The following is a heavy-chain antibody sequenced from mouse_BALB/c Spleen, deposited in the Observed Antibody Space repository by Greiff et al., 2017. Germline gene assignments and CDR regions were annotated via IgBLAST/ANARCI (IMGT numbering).Heavy chain of an antibody. D-gene: IGHD2-14*01. J-gene: IGHJ3*01. V-gene: IGHV6-6*02. CDR3: TVYRYDVFAY. Sequence: EVQRVESGGGLVQPGGSMKLSCVASGFTFSSYWMSWVRQSPEKGLEWVAEIRLKSDNYATHYAESVKGKFTISRDDSKSRLYLQMNSLRAEDTGIYCCTVYRYDVFAYWGQGTLVTVSA. CDR2: IRLKSDNYAT. CDR1: GFTFSSYW.